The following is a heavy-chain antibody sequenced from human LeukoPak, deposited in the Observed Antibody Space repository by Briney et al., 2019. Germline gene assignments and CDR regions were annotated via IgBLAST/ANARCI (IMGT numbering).Heavy chain of an antibody. J-gene: IGHJ5*02. V-gene: IGHV1-46*01. CDR1: GYTFTGYY. Sequence: ASVKVSCKASGYTFTGYYMHWVRQAPGQGLEWVGLINPTGSRTLYAQKFQGRVTMTRDMSTSTDYMELSSLRSEDTAIYYCARDNSVGGIAWWFDPWGQGTLVTVSS. CDR2: INPTGSRT. CDR3: ARDNSVGGIAWWFDP. D-gene: IGHD3-10*01.